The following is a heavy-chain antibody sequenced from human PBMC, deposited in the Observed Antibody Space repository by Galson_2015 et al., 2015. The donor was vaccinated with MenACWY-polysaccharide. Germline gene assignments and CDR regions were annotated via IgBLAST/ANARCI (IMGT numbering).Heavy chain of an antibody. CDR1: GFTFTNYG. J-gene: IGHJ4*02. Sequence: LRLSCAVSGFTFTNYGMHWVRQAPGKGLEWVALISYDGSEKYYADSVKGRFTISRDNSKNTLYLQIDSLKAEDTAVYYCAKDRAASYLPDYWGQGTLVIVPS. CDR3: AKDRAASYLPDY. V-gene: IGHV3-30*18. CDR2: ISYDGSEK. D-gene: IGHD3-16*02.